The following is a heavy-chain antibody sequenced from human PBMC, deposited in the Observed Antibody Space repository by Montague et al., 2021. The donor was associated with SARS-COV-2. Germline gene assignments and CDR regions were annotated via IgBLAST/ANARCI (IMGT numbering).Heavy chain of an antibody. CDR1: GGSISSYY. CDR3: ARDSGGSTPEDCFGFDP. D-gene: IGHD2-15*01. Sequence: SETLSLTCTVSGGSISSYYWSWIWQPPGKGLEWIGYIYYSGSTNYNPSLKSRVTISVDTSKNQFSLKLSSVAAADTAVYYCARDSGGSTPEDCFGFDPWGQGTLVTVSS. V-gene: IGHV4-59*01. CDR2: IYYSGST. J-gene: IGHJ5*02.